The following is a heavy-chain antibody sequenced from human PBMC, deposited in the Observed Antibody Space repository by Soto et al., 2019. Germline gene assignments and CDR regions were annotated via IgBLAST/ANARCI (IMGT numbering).Heavy chain of an antibody. D-gene: IGHD4-17*01. CDR3: ASGDYGTPVDF. Sequence: QVQLQESGPGLVKPSETLSLTCTVSGASVNSGSDFWSWIRQSPGKGLEWIGNIYYRGTTNYNPSLKSRVSISVDMPSNQFSLKLDSVTAADTAIYYCASGDYGTPVDFWGQGTLVTVSS. CDR2: IYYRGTT. CDR1: GASVNSGSDF. V-gene: IGHV4-61*01. J-gene: IGHJ4*02.